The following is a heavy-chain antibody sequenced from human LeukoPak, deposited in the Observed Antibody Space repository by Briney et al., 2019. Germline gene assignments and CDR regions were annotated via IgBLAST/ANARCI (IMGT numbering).Heavy chain of an antibody. J-gene: IGHJ3*02. CDR3: ARQYCSGGSCYDTYDSFDI. Sequence: GASVNVSFKSSVCTFSSYAISWVRQAPGQGLEWMGRIIPILGIANYARKFQGRVTVSADKSTSTANMELSSLRSEDTAVYYCARQYCSGGSCYDTYDSFDIWGQGTMVTVSS. CDR2: IIPILGIA. D-gene: IGHD2-15*01. V-gene: IGHV1-69*04. CDR1: VCTFSSYA.